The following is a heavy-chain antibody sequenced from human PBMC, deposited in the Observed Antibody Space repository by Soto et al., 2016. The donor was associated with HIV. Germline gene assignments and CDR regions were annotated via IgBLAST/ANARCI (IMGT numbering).Heavy chain of an antibody. J-gene: IGHJ4*02. V-gene: IGHV4-34*01. CDR2: VNHNGHT. Sequence: QVQLQQWGAGLLKPSETLSLTCAVYGGSFSGYQWTWIRQAPGKGLEWIGEVNHNGHTNYSPSLENRLTISTDTTKNQFSLKVTSVTAADSAVYYCARHGDTNNWDRSFDYWGQESGHRLL. D-gene: IGHD7-27*01. CDR1: GGSFSGYQ. CDR3: ARHGDTNNWDRSFDY.